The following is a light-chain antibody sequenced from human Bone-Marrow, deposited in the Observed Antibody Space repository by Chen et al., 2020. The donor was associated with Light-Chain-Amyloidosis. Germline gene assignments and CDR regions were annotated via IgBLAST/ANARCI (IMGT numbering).Light chain of an antibody. CDR1: RSDIGGYQY. CDR3: SSYTPRTTLYV. V-gene: IGLV2-14*03. J-gene: IGLJ1*01. CDR2: DVS. Sequence: QSALTQPASVSGSPGQSITISCTGTRSDIGGYQYVSWYQQRPGEAPKLMIYDVSRRPSGVSNRFSGSKSGNTASLTISGLQAEDEADYYCSSYTPRTTLYVFGTGTKVTVL.